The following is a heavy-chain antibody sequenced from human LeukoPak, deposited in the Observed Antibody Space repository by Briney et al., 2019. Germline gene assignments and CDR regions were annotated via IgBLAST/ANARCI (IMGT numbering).Heavy chain of an antibody. CDR3: ARHGYDILTGSI. J-gene: IGHJ3*02. D-gene: IGHD3-9*01. CDR1: GGSISSYY. V-gene: IGHV4-59*08. CDR2: IYYSGST. Sequence: PSETLSLTSTVSGGSISSYYWSWIRQSPGEGLEWIGYIYYSGSTNYNPSLKSRVTMSVDTSKNQFSLKLSSVTAADTAVYYCARHGYDILTGSIWGQGTMVTVSS.